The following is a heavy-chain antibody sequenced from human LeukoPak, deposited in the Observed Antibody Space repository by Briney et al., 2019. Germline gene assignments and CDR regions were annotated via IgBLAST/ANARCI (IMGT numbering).Heavy chain of an antibody. CDR1: GYTFTSYG. D-gene: IGHD3-10*01. J-gene: IGHJ6*02. CDR3: ARVGGYYYGSGINRSNYYGMDV. V-gene: IGHV1-69*04. CDR2: IIPILGIA. Sequence: ASVKVSCKASGYTFTSYGISWVRQAPGQGLEWMGRIIPILGIANYAQKFQGRVTITADKSTSTAYMELSSLRSEDTAVYYCARVGGYYYGSGINRSNYYGMDVWGQGTTVTVSS.